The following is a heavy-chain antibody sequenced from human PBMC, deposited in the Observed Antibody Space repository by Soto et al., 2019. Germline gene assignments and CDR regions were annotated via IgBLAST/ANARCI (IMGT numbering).Heavy chain of an antibody. J-gene: IGHJ3*02. CDR3: VRGPGYYEI. V-gene: IGHV3-48*02. CDR2: ISGSSTTI. CDR1: GFTFGGYS. D-gene: IGHD3-3*01. Sequence: GGSLRLSCAVSGFTFGGYSMNWVRQAPGKGLEWVSYISGSSTTISYADSVKGRFTISRDNAKNSLYLQMNSLRDEDTAVYYCVRGPGYYEIWGQGTMVTVSS.